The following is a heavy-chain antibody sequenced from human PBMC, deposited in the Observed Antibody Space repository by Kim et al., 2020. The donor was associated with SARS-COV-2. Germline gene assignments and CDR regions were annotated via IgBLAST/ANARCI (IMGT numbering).Heavy chain of an antibody. CDR3: ARDNLDYGGNSWFDP. V-gene: IGHV3-33*08. Sequence: GGSLRLSCAASGFTFSSYGMHWVRQAPGKGLEWVAVIWYDGSNKYYADSVKGRFTISRDNSKNTLYLQMNILRAEDTAVYYCARDNLDYGGNSWFDPWGQGTLVTVSS. D-gene: IGHD4-17*01. J-gene: IGHJ5*02. CDR2: IWYDGSNK. CDR1: GFTFSSYG.